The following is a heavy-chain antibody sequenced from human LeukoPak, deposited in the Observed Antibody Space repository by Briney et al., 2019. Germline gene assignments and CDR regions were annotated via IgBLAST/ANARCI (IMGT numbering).Heavy chain of an antibody. CDR2: ISGSGGST. V-gene: IGHV3-23*01. D-gene: IGHD2-15*01. J-gene: IGHJ1*01. Sequence: GGSLRLSCAASGFTFSSYAMSRVRQAPGKGLEWVSAISGSGGSTYYADSVKGRFTISGDNSKNTLYLQMNSLRAEDTAVYYCAKLPRAGYCSGGSCYQYFQHWGQGTLVTVSS. CDR3: AKLPRAGYCSGGSCYQYFQH. CDR1: GFTFSSYA.